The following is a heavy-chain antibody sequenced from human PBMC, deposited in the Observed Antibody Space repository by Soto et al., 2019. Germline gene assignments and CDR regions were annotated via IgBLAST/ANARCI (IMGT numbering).Heavy chain of an antibody. Sequence: GASVKVSCKVSGYTLTELSMHWVRQAPGKGLEWMGGFDPEDGETIYAQKFQGRVTMTEDTSTDTAYMELSSLRSEDTAVYYCATGDPRSGYYSYYLDYWGQGTLVTV. J-gene: IGHJ4*02. D-gene: IGHD3-22*01. CDR3: ATGDPRSGYYSYYLDY. CDR2: FDPEDGET. CDR1: GYTLTELS. V-gene: IGHV1-24*01.